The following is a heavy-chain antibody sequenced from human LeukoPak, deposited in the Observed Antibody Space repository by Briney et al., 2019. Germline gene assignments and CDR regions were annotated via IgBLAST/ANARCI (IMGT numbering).Heavy chain of an antibody. J-gene: IGHJ4*02. CDR1: GYSFTNYW. D-gene: IGHD6-13*01. Sequence: GESLKISCKGSGYSFTNYWIGWVRRMPGKALEWMGIIYSGDSDTRYSPSFQGHVTISADKSISTAYLHWSSLEASDTAMYYCASSSSSWYLFDYWGQGTLVTVSS. V-gene: IGHV5-51*01. CDR3: ASSSSSWYLFDY. CDR2: IYSGDSDT.